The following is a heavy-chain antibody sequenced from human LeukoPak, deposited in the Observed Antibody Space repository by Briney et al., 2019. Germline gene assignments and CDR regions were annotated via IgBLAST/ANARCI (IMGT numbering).Heavy chain of an antibody. D-gene: IGHD1-26*01. J-gene: IGHJ4*02. CDR2: INPSGGST. CDR1: GYTFTRYY. V-gene: IGHV1-46*01. Sequence: ASVKVSCKASGYTFTRYYMQSVRQAPGQGLEWMGIINPSGGSTRYAQKFQGRVTMTRDTSTRTVSMELSSLRSEDTAVYYCARASYMGFDYWGQGTLVTVSS. CDR3: ARASYMGFDY.